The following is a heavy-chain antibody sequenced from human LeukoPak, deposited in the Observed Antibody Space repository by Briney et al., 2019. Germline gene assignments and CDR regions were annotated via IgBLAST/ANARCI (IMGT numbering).Heavy chain of an antibody. Sequence: GGSLRLSCAGSGFTSSSHGVHWVRQAPGKGLVWVSHIKSDGSSTNYADSVKGRFTISRDNAKNTLYLQMNSLRAEDTAVYYCARAGLPYASDIWGQGTMVTVSS. D-gene: IGHD5-12*01. J-gene: IGHJ3*02. CDR2: IKSDGSST. V-gene: IGHV3-74*01. CDR1: GFTSSSHG. CDR3: ARAGLPYASDI.